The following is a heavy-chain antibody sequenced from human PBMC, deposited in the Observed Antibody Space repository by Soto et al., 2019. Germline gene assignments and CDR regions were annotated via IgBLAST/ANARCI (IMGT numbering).Heavy chain of an antibody. CDR3: ARANSGWIGELNNFDY. Sequence: QVQLQESGRGLVKPSQTLSLTCTVSGGSIISGDYYWSWIRQPPGKGLEWIGYIYYSGSTYYNPSLKSRVTISVDTSKNQFSLKLSSVTAADTAVYYCARANSGWIGELNNFDYWRQGTLVTVSS. D-gene: IGHD3-10*01. J-gene: IGHJ4*02. CDR2: IYYSGST. CDR1: GGSIISGDYY. V-gene: IGHV4-30-4*01.